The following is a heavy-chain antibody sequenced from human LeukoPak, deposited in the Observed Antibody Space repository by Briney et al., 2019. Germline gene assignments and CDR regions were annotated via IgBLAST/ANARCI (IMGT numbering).Heavy chain of an antibody. CDR1: VGSFSGHY. V-gene: IGHV4-34*01. CDR3: AREVQHYAGSVYDHDAFDI. D-gene: IGHD3-22*01. CDR2: INHSGST. Sequence: SETLSLTCAVYVGSFSGHYWSGIRQPPGKGLEWIGEINHSGSTNYNPSLKSRVTILVDTSKNQFSLKLSSVTAADTAVYYCAREVQHYAGSVYDHDAFDIWGQGTMVTVSS. J-gene: IGHJ3*02.